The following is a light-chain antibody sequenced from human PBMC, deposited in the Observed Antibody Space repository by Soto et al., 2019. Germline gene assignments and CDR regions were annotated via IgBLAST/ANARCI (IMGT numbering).Light chain of an antibody. J-gene: IGKJ2*01. CDR3: MQSLHTPYT. CDR1: QSLLHSNGYNY. CDR2: LGS. Sequence: DTVMTQSPLSLPVTPGEPASISCRSSQSLLHSNGYNYMDWYLQKPGQSPHLLIYLGSNRASGVPDRFSGSGSGTDFTLKNSRVETEDVGVYYCMQSLHTPYTFGQGTKLEIK. V-gene: IGKV2-28*01.